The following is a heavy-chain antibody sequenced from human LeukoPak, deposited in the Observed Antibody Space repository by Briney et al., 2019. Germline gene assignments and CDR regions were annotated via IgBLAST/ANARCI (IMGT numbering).Heavy chain of an antibody. V-gene: IGHV3-74*01. CDR1: GFTFSSYW. Sequence: QPGGSLRLSCAASGFTFSSYWMHWVRHAPGKGLVWVSRLNSDGSGTSCAESVKGRFTISRDNAKNTLYLQMNSLRAEDTAVYYCARDYGDYVDAFDIWGQGTMVTVSS. J-gene: IGHJ3*02. CDR3: ARDYGDYVDAFDI. CDR2: LNSDGSGT. D-gene: IGHD4-17*01.